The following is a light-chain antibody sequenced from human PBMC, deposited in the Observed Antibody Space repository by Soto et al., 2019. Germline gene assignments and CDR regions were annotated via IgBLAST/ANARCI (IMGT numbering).Light chain of an antibody. Sequence: DIPMNQSPYPLSASVGDRVTITCRASQSISVWLAWFQQKPGNAHKPLIYKASTLASGVPSRFSGSPSGTEITLTNSRLQPDASATYYYKLYNNRWTFGQETKV. CDR2: KAS. J-gene: IGKJ1*01. CDR3: KLYNNRWT. CDR1: QSISVW. V-gene: IGKV1-5*03.